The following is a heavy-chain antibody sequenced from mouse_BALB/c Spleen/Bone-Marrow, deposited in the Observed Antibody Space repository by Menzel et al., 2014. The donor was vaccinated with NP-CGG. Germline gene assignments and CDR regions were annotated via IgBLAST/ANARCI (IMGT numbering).Heavy chain of an antibody. V-gene: IGHV1S56*01. CDR2: IYPGDGST. D-gene: IGHD3-2*01. J-gene: IGHJ3*01. CDR1: GYTFTSYD. Sequence: VKLMESGPELVKPGALVKISCKASGYTFTSYDINWVKQRPGQGLEWIGWIYPGDGSTKYNEKFKGKATLTADKSSSTAYMHLSSLTSENSAVYFCARSGDSSGYGFAYWGQGTLVTVSA. CDR3: ARSGDSSGYGFAY.